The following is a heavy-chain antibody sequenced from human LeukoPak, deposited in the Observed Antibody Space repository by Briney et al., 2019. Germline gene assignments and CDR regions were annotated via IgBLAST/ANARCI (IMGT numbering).Heavy chain of an antibody. CDR1: GGSISSYY. V-gene: IGHV4-59*01. CDR3: ARDGGYDFWSGVYGMDV. Sequence: SETLSLTCTVSGGSISSYYWSWLRQPPGKGLEWIGYIYYSGSTNYNPSLKSRVTISVDTSKNQFSLKLSSVTAADTAVYYCARDGGYDFWSGVYGMDVWGQGTTATVSS. J-gene: IGHJ6*02. CDR2: IYYSGST. D-gene: IGHD3-3*01.